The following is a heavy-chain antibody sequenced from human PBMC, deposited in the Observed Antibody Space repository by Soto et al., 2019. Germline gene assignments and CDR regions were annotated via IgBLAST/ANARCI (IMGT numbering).Heavy chain of an antibody. V-gene: IGHV3-30*18. D-gene: IGHD3-10*01. Sequence: PGGSLRLSCSASGFTFSRFGMHWVRQAPGRGLDWVALISNDGRSKFYADSVKGRFTISRDYSMLYLEMNSLRVEDTAVYYCAKEGSTYYRGSGGYYTDSWGQGTLVTVSS. CDR1: GFTFSRFG. CDR2: ISNDGRSK. CDR3: AKEGSTYYRGSGGYYTDS. J-gene: IGHJ5*01.